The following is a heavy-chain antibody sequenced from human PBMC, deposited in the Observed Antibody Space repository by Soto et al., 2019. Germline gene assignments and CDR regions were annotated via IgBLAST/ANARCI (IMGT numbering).Heavy chain of an antibody. Sequence: EVRLVESGGGLVKPGGSLRVSCAASGFNFNTYSMNWVRQAPGKGLEWVSFISTSGGYKYYADSVRGRFTISRDNAKKSVYLQMNSLRAEDTAVYYCAKLRVLEWEVQESDYWGQGTLVSVSS. J-gene: IGHJ4*02. CDR2: ISTSGGYK. CDR1: GFNFNTYS. CDR3: AKLRVLEWEVQESDY. V-gene: IGHV3-21*02. D-gene: IGHD3-3*01.